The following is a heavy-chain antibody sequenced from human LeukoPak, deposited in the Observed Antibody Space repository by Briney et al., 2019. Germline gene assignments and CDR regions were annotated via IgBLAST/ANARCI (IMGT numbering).Heavy chain of an antibody. V-gene: IGHV1-46*01. CDR1: GYTFTSYY. Sequence: ASVKVSCKASGYTFTSYYMHWVRQAPGQGLEWMGIINPSGGSTSYAQKLQGRVTMTTDTSTSTAYMELRSLRSDDTAVYYCARGVLAAAGTRHPFDPWGQGTLVTVSS. J-gene: IGHJ5*02. CDR2: INPSGGST. CDR3: ARGVLAAAGTRHPFDP. D-gene: IGHD6-13*01.